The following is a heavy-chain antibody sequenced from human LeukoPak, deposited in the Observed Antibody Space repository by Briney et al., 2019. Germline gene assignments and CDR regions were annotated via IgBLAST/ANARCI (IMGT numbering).Heavy chain of an antibody. CDR2: ISSGVGST. D-gene: IGHD2-15*01. Sequence: PGGSLRISCAASGFTFSSYAMSWVRQAPGKGLEWVSTISSGVGSTYYADSVKGRFTISRDNSKNTLYLQMNSLRAEDTAVYYCAKDVRGYCSGGSCYPWGQGTLVTVSS. CDR3: AKDVRGYCSGGSCYP. CDR1: GFTFSSYA. J-gene: IGHJ5*02. V-gene: IGHV3-23*01.